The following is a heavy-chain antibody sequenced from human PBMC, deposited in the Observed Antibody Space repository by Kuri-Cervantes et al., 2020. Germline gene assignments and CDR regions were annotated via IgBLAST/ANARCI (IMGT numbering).Heavy chain of an antibody. J-gene: IGHJ6*03. Sequence: ASVKVSCKVSGYTLTELSMHWVRQAPGKGLEWMGGFDPEDGETIYAQKFQGRVTMTEDTSTDTAYMELSSLRSEDTALYYCVRWYAPGGSHSVYNHMDVWGKGTAVTVSS. CDR3: VRWYAPGGSHSVYNHMDV. D-gene: IGHD3-10*01. V-gene: IGHV1-24*01. CDR2: FDPEDGET. CDR1: GYTLTELS.